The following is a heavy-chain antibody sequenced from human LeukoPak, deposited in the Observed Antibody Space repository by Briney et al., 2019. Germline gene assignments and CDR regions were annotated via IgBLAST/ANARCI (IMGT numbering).Heavy chain of an antibody. Sequence: PGRSLRLSCAASGFTFSDYAMSWFRQAPGKGLEWVGFIRSKTYGGTTEYAASVKRRFTISRDDSKSIAYLQMSSLKTGDTAVYYCTRNYRGSSHYFDYWGQGTLVTVSS. V-gene: IGHV3-49*03. J-gene: IGHJ4*02. CDR2: IRSKTYGGTT. CDR3: TRNYRGSSHYFDY. CDR1: GFTFSDYA. D-gene: IGHD1-26*01.